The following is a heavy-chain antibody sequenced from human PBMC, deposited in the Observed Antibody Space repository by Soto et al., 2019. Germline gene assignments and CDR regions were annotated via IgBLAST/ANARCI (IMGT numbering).Heavy chain of an antibody. Sequence: QVQLVQSGAEVKKPGSSVKVSCKASGGTFSSYTISSVRQAPGQGLEWMGRIIPILGIANYAQKFQGRVTITADKSTSTAYMELSRLRSEDTAVDYCASDRCCSGGSCYPFDYWGQGTLVTVSS. V-gene: IGHV1-69*02. CDR2: IIPILGIA. D-gene: IGHD2-15*01. CDR1: GGTFSSYT. CDR3: ASDRCCSGGSCYPFDY. J-gene: IGHJ4*02.